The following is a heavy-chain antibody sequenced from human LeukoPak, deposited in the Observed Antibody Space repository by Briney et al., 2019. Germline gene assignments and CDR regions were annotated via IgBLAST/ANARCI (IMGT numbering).Heavy chain of an antibody. Sequence: PSETLSLTCAVSGYSISSGYQWAWIRQSPGKGLEWIGSVYHAGSAHYNPSLKSRVTISVETSKNQFSLKMYSVAAADTAVYYCARDPRRLTPDCTSTSCYENYFDPWGQGTLVTVSS. CDR3: ARDPRRLTPDCTSTSCYENYFDP. J-gene: IGHJ5*02. CDR1: GYSISSGYQ. V-gene: IGHV4-38-2*02. D-gene: IGHD2-2*01. CDR2: VYHAGSA.